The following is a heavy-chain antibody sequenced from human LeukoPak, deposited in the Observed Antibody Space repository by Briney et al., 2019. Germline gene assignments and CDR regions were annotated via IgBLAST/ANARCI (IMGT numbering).Heavy chain of an antibody. CDR1: GFTFDDYG. V-gene: IGHV3-20*04. D-gene: IGHD3-16*01. J-gene: IGHJ1*01. CDR3: LYGGYFQH. CDR2: INWNGGST. Sequence: GGSLRLSCVASGFTFDDYGMIWVRQAPGKGLEWVSGINWNGGSTYYADSVKGRFTISRDNDKKSLYLQMNSLRAEDTDVYFCLYGGYFQHWGQGTLVTVSS.